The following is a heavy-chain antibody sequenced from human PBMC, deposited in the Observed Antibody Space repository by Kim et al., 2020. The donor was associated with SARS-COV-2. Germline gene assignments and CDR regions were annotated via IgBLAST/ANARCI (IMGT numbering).Heavy chain of an antibody. J-gene: IGHJ4*02. Sequence: YNPFFGSRVTISVDTSKNQFSLNLTSVTAADTALYYCARYGSGSYPRFDSWGQGTLVTVSS. D-gene: IGHD3-10*01. CDR3: ARYGSGSYPRFDS. V-gene: IGHV4-59*01.